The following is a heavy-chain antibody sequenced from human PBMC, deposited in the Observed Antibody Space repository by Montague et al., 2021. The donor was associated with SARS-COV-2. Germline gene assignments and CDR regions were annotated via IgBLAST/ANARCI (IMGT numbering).Heavy chain of an antibody. Sequence: SLRLSCAASDFSLGLSWMSWVRQAPGKGLEWVANIMADGSQKYYVDSVKGRFTISRDKAYKSVYLQMNSLRVEDTAVYYCAREKTVRGIYYFGMDVWGQGTTVTVSS. CDR3: AREKTVRGIYYFGMDV. V-gene: IGHV3-7*03. CDR2: IMADGSQK. CDR1: DFSLGLSW. J-gene: IGHJ6*02. D-gene: IGHD4-11*01.